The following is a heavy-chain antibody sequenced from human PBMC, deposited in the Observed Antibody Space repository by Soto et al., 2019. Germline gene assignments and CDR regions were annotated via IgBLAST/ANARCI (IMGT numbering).Heavy chain of an antibody. D-gene: IGHD3-9*01. CDR3: ARGGTLRYFDWFLDY. Sequence: TVGSLRLSCAASGFTFSSYWMSWVRQAPGKGLEWVANIKQDGSEKYYVDSVKGRFTISRDNAKNSLYLQMNSLRAEDTAVYYCARGGTLRYFDWFLDYWGQGTLVTVSS. CDR2: IKQDGSEK. J-gene: IGHJ4*02. CDR1: GFTFSSYW. V-gene: IGHV3-7*01.